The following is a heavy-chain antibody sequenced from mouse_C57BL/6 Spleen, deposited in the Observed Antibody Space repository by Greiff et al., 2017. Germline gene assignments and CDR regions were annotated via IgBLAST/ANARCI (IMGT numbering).Heavy chain of an antibody. Sequence: QVQLQQSGAELVKPGASVKLSCKASGYTFTSYWMQWVKQRPGQGLEWIGEIDPSDRYTNYNQKFKSNATLTVDTSTSTSYMQLSSLTSEDSAVYYCASYYGSYFDYWGQGTTLTVSS. D-gene: IGHD1-1*01. CDR3: ASYYGSYFDY. V-gene: IGHV1-50*01. CDR1: GYTFTSYW. J-gene: IGHJ2*01. CDR2: IDPSDRYT.